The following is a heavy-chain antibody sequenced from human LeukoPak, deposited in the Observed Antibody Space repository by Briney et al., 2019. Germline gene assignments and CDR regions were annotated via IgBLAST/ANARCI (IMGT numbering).Heavy chain of an antibody. CDR1: GFTFSSYA. D-gene: IGHD2-15*01. V-gene: IGHV3-7*01. CDR3: VGCSGGTCSDFDY. J-gene: IGHJ4*02. CDR2: IKQDGSET. Sequence: GRSLRLSCAASGFTFSSYAMHWVRQAPGKGLEWVANIKQDGSETYYLDSVRGRFTISRDNAKNSMYLQMNSLKAEDTAVYYCVGCSGGTCSDFDYWGRGTLVTVSS.